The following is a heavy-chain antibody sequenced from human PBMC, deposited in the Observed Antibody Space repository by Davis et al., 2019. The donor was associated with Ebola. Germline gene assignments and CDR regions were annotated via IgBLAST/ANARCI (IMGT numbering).Heavy chain of an antibody. V-gene: IGHV4-34*01. CDR2: INHSGST. J-gene: IGHJ6*02. D-gene: IGHD6-13*01. Sequence: SQTLSPTCPVYAGSFSGYYWSWIRQPPGKGLDWIGEINHSGSTNYNPSLKRRVTISVDTSKNQFSLKLSSVTAADTAVYYCARRSSWANYYYYGMDVWGQGTTVTVSS. CDR1: AGSFSGYY. CDR3: ARRSSWANYYYYGMDV.